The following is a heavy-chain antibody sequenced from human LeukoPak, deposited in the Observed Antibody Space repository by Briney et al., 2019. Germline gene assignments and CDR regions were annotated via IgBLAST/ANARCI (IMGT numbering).Heavy chain of an antibody. D-gene: IGHD1-26*01. CDR3: AKDPQKWESYFDY. Sequence: GGSLRLSCAASGFTFSRYGMHWVRQAPGKGLEWVAFIRYDGSNKYYADSVKGRFTISRDNSKNTLYPQMNSLRAEDTAVYYCAKDPQKWESYFDYWGQGTLVTVSS. CDR2: IRYDGSNK. J-gene: IGHJ4*02. V-gene: IGHV3-30*02. CDR1: GFTFSRYG.